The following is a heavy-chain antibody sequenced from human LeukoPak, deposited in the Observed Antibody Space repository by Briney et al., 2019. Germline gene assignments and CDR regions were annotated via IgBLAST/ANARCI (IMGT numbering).Heavy chain of an antibody. CDR2: ISHDGSVK. D-gene: IGHD2-15*01. CDR3: AKESTVMAAREIDS. J-gene: IGHJ4*02. Sequence: GGSLRLSCAASGFTFSNYGMQWVRQAPGKGLEWLAVISHDGSVKHYADSAKGRFTISRDNSKNTLWMEMNSLRGEDTAVYYCAKESTVMAAREIDSWGQGTLVTVSS. CDR1: GFTFSNYG. V-gene: IGHV3-30*18.